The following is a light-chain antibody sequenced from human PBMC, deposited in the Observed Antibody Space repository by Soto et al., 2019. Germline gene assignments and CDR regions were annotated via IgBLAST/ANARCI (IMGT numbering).Light chain of an antibody. J-gene: IGLJ1*01. CDR1: SSNIGAGYD. Sequence: QSVLTQPPSVSGAPGQRVTISCTGSSSNIGAGYDVHWYQQLPGTAPKLLIYGNSNRPSGVPDRFSGSNSGTSASLAITGLQAEDEADYYCQSYDSSLSGYVFGPGTKVTVL. V-gene: IGLV1-40*01. CDR2: GNS. CDR3: QSYDSSLSGYV.